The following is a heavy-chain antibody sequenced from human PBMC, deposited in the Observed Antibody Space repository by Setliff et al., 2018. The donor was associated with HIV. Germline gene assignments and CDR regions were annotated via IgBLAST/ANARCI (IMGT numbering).Heavy chain of an antibody. D-gene: IGHD5-18*01. Sequence: EASVKVSCKASGYTFTSYGISWVRQAPGQGLEWMGWISAYNGNTNYAQKLQGRVTMTTDTSTSTAYMELRSLRSDDTAVYYCARDVDTAMVRDDAFDIWGQGTMVTVS. CDR3: ARDVDTAMVRDDAFDI. CDR2: ISAYNGNT. J-gene: IGHJ3*02. V-gene: IGHV1-18*01. CDR1: GYTFTSYG.